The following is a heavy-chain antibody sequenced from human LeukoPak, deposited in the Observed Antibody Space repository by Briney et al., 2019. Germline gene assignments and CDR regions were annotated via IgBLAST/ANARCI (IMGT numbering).Heavy chain of an antibody. CDR1: AFISDDYA. V-gene: IGHV3-43*02. J-gene: IGHJ4*02. CDR3: AKDIATSSGFDY. D-gene: IGHD6-19*01. CDR2: ISGDGGST. Sequence: PGGSLRLSCAASAFISDDYAMRWVRQAPGKGMEWVCLISGDGGSTYYADSVKGRFTISRDNSKNSLYLQMNSLRTEDTALYYCAKDIATSSGFDYWGQGTLVTVSS.